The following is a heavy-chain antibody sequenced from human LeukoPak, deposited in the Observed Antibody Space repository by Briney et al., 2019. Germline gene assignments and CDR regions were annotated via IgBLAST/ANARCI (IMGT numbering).Heavy chain of an antibody. V-gene: IGHV1-18*01. CDR1: GYTFTSYG. D-gene: IGHD2-21*02. J-gene: IGHJ4*02. Sequence: GASVKVSCKASGYTFTSYGISWVRQAPGKGLEWMGWISAYNGNTNYAQKLQGRVTMTTDTSTSTAYMELRSLRSDDTAVYYCARDHPAYCGGDCLYYFDYWGQGTLVTVSS. CDR2: ISAYNGNT. CDR3: ARDHPAYCGGDCLYYFDY.